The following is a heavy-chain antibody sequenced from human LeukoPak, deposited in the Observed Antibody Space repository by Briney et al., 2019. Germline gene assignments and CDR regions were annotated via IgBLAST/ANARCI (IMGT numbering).Heavy chain of an antibody. CDR3: ARVEEGYGSGRRENYYYYYMDV. V-gene: IGHV4-39*07. J-gene: IGHJ6*03. CDR1: GGSVSSTLYY. Sequence: SETLSLTCTVSGGSVSSTLYYWGWIRQPPGKGLEWIGNIYSRGTTWYNPSLKSRVTISLDTSKNQFSLKLSSVTAADTAVYYCARVEEGYGSGRRENYYYYYMDVWGKGTTVTISS. CDR2: IYSRGTT. D-gene: IGHD3-10*01.